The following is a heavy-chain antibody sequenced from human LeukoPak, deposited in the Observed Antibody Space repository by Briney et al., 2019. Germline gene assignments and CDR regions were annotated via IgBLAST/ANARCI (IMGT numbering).Heavy chain of an antibody. D-gene: IGHD5-18*01. CDR1: GYTFTSYG. CDR2: ISAYNGNT. CDR3: ARDREQLNSFDY. V-gene: IGHV1-18*01. J-gene: IGHJ4*02. Sequence: ASVKVSCKASGYTFTSYGISWVRQAPGQGLEWMGWISAYNGNTNYAQKLQGRVTITTDTSTSTAYMELRSLRSDDTAVYYCARDREQLNSFDYWGQGTLVTVSS.